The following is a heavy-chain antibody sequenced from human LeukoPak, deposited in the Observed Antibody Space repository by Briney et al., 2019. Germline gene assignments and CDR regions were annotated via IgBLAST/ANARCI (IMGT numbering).Heavy chain of an antibody. Sequence: EASVKVSCKASGGTFSSYAICWVRQAPGQGLEWLGRIIPILGIANYAQKFQGRVTITADKSTSTAYMELSSLRSEDTAVYYCARDDSSGFTFDHWGQGTLVTVSS. J-gene: IGHJ4*02. CDR3: ARDDSSGFTFDH. V-gene: IGHV1-69*04. D-gene: IGHD3-22*01. CDR2: IIPILGIA. CDR1: GGTFSSYA.